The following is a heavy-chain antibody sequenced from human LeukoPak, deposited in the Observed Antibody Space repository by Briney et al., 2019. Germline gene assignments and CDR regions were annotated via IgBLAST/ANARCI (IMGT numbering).Heavy chain of an antibody. V-gene: IGHV1-46*01. CDR3: ALTRWELRYFDY. CDR2: INPSSGST. CDR1: GYTFTSYY. J-gene: IGHJ4*02. Sequence: ASVKVSCKASGYTFTSYYMHWVRQAPGQGLEWMGIINPSSGSTSYAQKFQGRVTMTRDTSTSTVYMELSSLRSEDTAVYYCALTRWELRYFDYWGQGTLVTVSS. D-gene: IGHD1-26*01.